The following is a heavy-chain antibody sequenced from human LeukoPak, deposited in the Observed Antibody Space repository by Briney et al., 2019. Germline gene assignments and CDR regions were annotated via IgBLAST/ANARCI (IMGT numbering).Heavy chain of an antibody. CDR2: ISAYNGNT. D-gene: IGHD3-3*01. V-gene: IGHV1-18*04. CDR1: GYTFTGYY. J-gene: IGHJ4*02. CDR3: AREDFGVVYYFDY. Sequence: ASVKVSCKASGYTFTGYYMHWVRQAPGQGLEWMGWISAYNGNTSYAQKLQGRVTMTTDTSTSTACMELRSLRSDDTAVYYCAREDFGVVYYFDYWGQGTLVTVSS.